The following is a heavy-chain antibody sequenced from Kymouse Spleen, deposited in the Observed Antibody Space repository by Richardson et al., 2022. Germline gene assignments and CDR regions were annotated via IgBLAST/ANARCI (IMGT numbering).Heavy chain of an antibody. D-gene: IGHD6-6*01. V-gene: IGHV3-9*01. J-gene: IGHJ4*02. CDR3: AKGLEQLVFDY. CDR2: ISWNSGSI. Sequence: EVQLVESGGGLVQPGRSLRLSCAASGFTFDDYAMHWVRQAPGKGLEWVSGISWNSGSIGYADSVKGRFTISRDNAKNSLYLQMNSLRAEDTALYYCAKGLEQLVFDYWGQGTLVTVSS. CDR1: GFTFDDYA.